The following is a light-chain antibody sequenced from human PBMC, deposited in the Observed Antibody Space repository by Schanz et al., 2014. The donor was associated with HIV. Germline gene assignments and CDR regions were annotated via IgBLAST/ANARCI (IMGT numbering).Light chain of an antibody. V-gene: IGLV1-44*01. CDR2: SNN. CDR3: QSYDNNLRGVV. J-gene: IGLJ2*01. CDR1: RSNIGRNT. Sequence: QSVLTQPPSASGTPGQRVTISCSGSRSNIGRNTVNWYQQLPRTAPKLLIYSNNQRPSGVPDRFSGSKSGTSASLAISGLQSEDEADYYCQSYDNNLRGVVFGGGTKLTVL.